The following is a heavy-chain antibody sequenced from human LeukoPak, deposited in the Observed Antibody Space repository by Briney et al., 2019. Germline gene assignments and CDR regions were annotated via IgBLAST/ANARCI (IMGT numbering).Heavy chain of an antibody. V-gene: IGHV3-74*01. CDR2: INGDGRNI. J-gene: IGHJ3*02. CDR3: ARDNLRQPYYDFWSGLGAFDI. Sequence: GGSLRLSCAASGFTFSSYWMHWVRQDPRKGLVWVSRINGDGRNINYADSVRGRFTISRDNAKNTLYLQMNSLRAEDTAVYYCARDNLRQPYYDFWSGLGAFDIWGQGTMVTVSS. CDR1: GFTFSSYW. D-gene: IGHD3-3*01.